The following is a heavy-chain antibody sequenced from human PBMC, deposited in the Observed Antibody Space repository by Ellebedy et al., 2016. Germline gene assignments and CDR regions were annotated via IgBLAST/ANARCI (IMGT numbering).Heavy chain of an antibody. Sequence: SETLSLTXSVSGDSIRSSYWTWIRQSPGNGLEWIGYISYNGDTKYNPSLKNRVNISFDTAKNQFSLMLSSVTTADTATYYCAREERWQTHWGQGAPVSVS. J-gene: IGHJ4*02. V-gene: IGHV4-59*13. CDR2: ISYNGDT. CDR1: GDSIRSSY. CDR3: AREERWQTH. D-gene: IGHD4-23*01.